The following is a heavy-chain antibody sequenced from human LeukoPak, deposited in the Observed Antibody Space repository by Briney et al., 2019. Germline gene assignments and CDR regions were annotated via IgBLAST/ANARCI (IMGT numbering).Heavy chain of an antibody. CDR2: TYYRSKWYN. V-gene: IGHV6-1*01. J-gene: IGHJ3*01. CDR3: ARGGQGDGYSADEAFDF. CDR1: GDSVVSNSTA. Sequence: PSQTLSLTCVISGDSVVSNSTACNWIRQSPSRGLEWLGRTYYRSKWYNEYAASVKSRITINLDTSKNQFSLQLKSVTPEDTAVYYCARGGQGDGYSADEAFDFWGQGTMVTVS. D-gene: IGHD5-24*01.